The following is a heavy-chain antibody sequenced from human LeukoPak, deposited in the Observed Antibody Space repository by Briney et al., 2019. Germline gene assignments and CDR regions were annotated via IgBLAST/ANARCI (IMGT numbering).Heavy chain of an antibody. D-gene: IGHD2-15*01. CDR3: ARVIDIVVVVAATPIDY. V-gene: IGHV3-20*04. J-gene: IGHJ4*02. Sequence: GGSLRLSCAPSGFTFDDYGMSWVRQAPGKGLEWVSGINWNGGSTGYADSVKGRFTISRDNAKNSLYLQMNSLRAEDTALYYCARVIDIVVVVAATPIDYWGQGTLVTVSS. CDR1: GFTFDDYG. CDR2: INWNGGST.